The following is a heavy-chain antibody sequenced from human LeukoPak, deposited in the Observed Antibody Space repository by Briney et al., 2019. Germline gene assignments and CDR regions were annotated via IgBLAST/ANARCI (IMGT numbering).Heavy chain of an antibody. D-gene: IGHD3-22*01. CDR3: ARDFDDSSGSYGY. CDR2: MNPNSGNT. V-gene: IGHV1-8*01. J-gene: IGHJ4*02. CDR1: GYTFTSYD. Sequence: GASVKVSCKASGYTFTSYDINWVRQATGQGLEWMGWMNPNSGNTGYAQKFQGRVTITADKSTSTAYMELSSLRSEDTAVYYCARDFDDSSGSYGYWGQGTLVTVSS.